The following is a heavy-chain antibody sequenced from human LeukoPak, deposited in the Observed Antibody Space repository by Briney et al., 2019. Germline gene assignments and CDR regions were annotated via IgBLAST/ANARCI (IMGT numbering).Heavy chain of an antibody. CDR3: ARHGAVAGILDY. CDR1: GGSISSSSYY. D-gene: IGHD6-19*01. J-gene: IGHJ4*02. CDR2: IYYSGST. V-gene: IGHV4-39*01. Sequence: ASETLSLTCTVSGGSISSSSYYWGWIRQPPGKGVEWIGSIYYSGSTYYNPSLKSRVTISVDTSKNQFSLKLSSVTAADTAVYYCARHGAVAGILDYWGQGTLVTVSS.